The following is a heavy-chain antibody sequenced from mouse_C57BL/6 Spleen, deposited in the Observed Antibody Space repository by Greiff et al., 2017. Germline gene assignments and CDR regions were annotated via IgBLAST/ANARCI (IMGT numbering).Heavy chain of an antibody. CDR1: GYTFTDYY. J-gene: IGHJ4*01. V-gene: IGHV1-19*01. D-gene: IGHD1-1*01. Sequence: EVQLQQSGPVLVKPGASVKMSCKASGYTFTDYYMNWVQQSHGKSLEWIGVINPYNGGTSYNQKFKGKATLTVDKSSSTAYMELNSLTSEDSAVYYCARNYYGSSYYAMDYWGQGTSVTVSS. CDR3: ARNYYGSSYYAMDY. CDR2: INPYNGGT.